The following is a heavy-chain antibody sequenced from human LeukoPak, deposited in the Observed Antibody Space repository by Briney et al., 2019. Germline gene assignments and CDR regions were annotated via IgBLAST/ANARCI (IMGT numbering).Heavy chain of an antibody. J-gene: IGHJ5*02. Sequence: PGGSLRLSCAASGFTFSHHAMSWARQSLGKRLEWVSVIIGDGSNTYYADSVKGRFTISRDNSNNMLYLQMNSLRGEDTAVYYCAKSMTTTSVDWFDHWGQGTLVTVSS. V-gene: IGHV3-23*01. D-gene: IGHD1-1*01. CDR3: AKSMTTTSVDWFDH. CDR2: IIGDGSNT. CDR1: GFTFSHHA.